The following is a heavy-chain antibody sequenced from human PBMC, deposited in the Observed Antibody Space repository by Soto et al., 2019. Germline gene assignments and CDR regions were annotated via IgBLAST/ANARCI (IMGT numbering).Heavy chain of an antibody. D-gene: IGHD6-19*01. CDR2: ISGSGGST. J-gene: IGHJ4*02. Sequence: GGSLRLSCAASGFTFSNYAMSWVRQAPGKGLEWVSSISGSGGSTYYADSVKGRFTISRDNSKNTLYLQMNSLRAEDTAVYYCGKETVVAGTPELDCWGQGTLVTVSS. V-gene: IGHV3-23*01. CDR3: GKETVVAGTPELDC. CDR1: GFTFSNYA.